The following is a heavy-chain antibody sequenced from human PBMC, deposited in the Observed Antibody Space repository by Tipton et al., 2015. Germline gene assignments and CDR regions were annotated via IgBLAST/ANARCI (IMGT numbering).Heavy chain of an antibody. J-gene: IGHJ6*02. Sequence: TLSLTCTVSGGSVSSGSYYWSWIRQPPGKGLEWIGEINHSGSTNYNPSLKSRVTISVDTSKNQFSLKLSSVTAADTAVYYCARAPVVAATPEYPYYYYGMDVWGQGTTVTVSS. CDR3: ARAPVVAATPEYPYYYYGMDV. V-gene: IGHV4-61*01. CDR2: INHSGST. CDR1: GGSVSSGSYY. D-gene: IGHD2-15*01.